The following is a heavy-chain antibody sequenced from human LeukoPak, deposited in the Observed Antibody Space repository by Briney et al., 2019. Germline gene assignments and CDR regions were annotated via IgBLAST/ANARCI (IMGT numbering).Heavy chain of an antibody. CDR1: GYTLTELS. J-gene: IGHJ4*02. Sequence: ASVKVSCKVSGYTLTELSMHWVRQAPGKGLEWMGGFDPEDGETIYAQKFQGRVTMTEDTSTDTAYMELSSLRSEDTAVYYCNIVVVVAATPRIGTYFDYWGQGTLVTVSS. CDR2: FDPEDGET. CDR3: NIVVVVAATPRIGTYFDY. D-gene: IGHD2-15*01. V-gene: IGHV1-24*01.